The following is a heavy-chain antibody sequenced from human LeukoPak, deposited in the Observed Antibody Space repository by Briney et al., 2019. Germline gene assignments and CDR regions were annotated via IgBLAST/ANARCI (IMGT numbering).Heavy chain of an antibody. CDR1: GFTFSSYA. D-gene: IGHD2-15*01. CDR3: AKDRVPSQGGGSCFGH. J-gene: IGHJ4*02. CDR2: ISGSGGST. V-gene: IGHV3-23*01. Sequence: GGSLRLSCAASGFTFSSYAMSWVRQAPGRGLEWVSAISGSGGSTYYADSVKGRFTISRDNSKNTLYLQMNSLRAEDTAVYYCAKDRVPSQGGGSCFGHWGQGTLVTVSS.